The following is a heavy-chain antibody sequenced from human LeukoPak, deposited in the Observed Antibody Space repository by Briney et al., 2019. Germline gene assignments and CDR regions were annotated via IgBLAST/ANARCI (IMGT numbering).Heavy chain of an antibody. J-gene: IGHJ4*02. CDR3: AKDRVDGSGSQSDS. CDR1: GGSISSYY. Sequence: SETLSLTCTVSGGSISSYYWSWIRQPPGKGLEWIGYIYYSGSTNYKPSLKSRVTISVDTSKNQFSLKLSSVTAADTAVYYCAKDRVDGSGSQSDSWGQGSLVIVSS. CDR2: IYYSGST. D-gene: IGHD3-10*01. V-gene: IGHV4-59*01.